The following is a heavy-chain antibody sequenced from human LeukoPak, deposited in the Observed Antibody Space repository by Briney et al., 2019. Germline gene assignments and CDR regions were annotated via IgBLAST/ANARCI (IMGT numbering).Heavy chain of an antibody. Sequence: GGSLRLSCAASGFTFSDYYMSWIRQAPGKGLEWVSYISSSGSTIYYADSVKGRFTISRDNAKNSLYLQMNSLRAEDTAVYYCAREHSSSWPNFDYWGPGTLVTVSS. D-gene: IGHD6-13*01. CDR3: AREHSSSWPNFDY. CDR2: ISSSGSTI. CDR1: GFTFSDYY. J-gene: IGHJ4*02. V-gene: IGHV3-11*01.